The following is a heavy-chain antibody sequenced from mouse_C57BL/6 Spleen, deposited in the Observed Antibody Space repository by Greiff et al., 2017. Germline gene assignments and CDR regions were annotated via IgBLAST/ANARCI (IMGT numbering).Heavy chain of an antibody. CDR1: GYTFTSYW. D-gene: IGHD2-5*01. Sequence: QVQLQQSGAELVKPGASVKLSCKASGYTFTSYWMQWVKQRPGQGLEWIGEIDPSDSYTNYNQKFKGKATLTVDTSSSTAYMQLSSLTSEDSAVYYCARGASNTWFADWGQGTLVTVSA. CDR2: IDPSDSYT. CDR3: ARGASNTWFAD. J-gene: IGHJ3*01. V-gene: IGHV1-50*01.